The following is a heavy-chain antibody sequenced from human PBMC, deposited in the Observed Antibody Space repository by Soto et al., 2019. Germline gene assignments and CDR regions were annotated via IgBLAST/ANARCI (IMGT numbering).Heavy chain of an antibody. Sequence: QVQLQESGPGLVKPSETQSLTCTVSGGSVSSGSYYWSWIRQPPGKGLEWIGYIYYSGSTNYNPSLKSRVTISVDTSKNQFSLKLSSVTAADTAVYYCARDSRWGHDYVDYWGQGTLVTVSS. V-gene: IGHV4-61*01. CDR1: GGSVSSGSYY. J-gene: IGHJ4*02. CDR3: ARDSRWGHDYVDY. CDR2: IYYSGST. D-gene: IGHD1-26*01.